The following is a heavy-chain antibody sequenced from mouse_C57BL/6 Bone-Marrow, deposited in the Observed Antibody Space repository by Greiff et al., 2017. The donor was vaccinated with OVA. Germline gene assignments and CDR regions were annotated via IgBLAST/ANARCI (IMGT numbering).Heavy chain of an antibody. CDR2: IDPSDSYT. CDR3: ARSGYYGSSPMDY. Sequence: QVQLKQPGAELVKPGASVKLSCKASGYTFTSYWMQWVKQRPGQGLEWIGEIDPSDSYTNYNQKFKGKATLTVDTSSSTAYMQLSSLTSEDSAVYYCARSGYYGSSPMDYWGQGTSVTVSS. CDR1: GYTFTSYW. J-gene: IGHJ4*01. D-gene: IGHD1-1*01. V-gene: IGHV1-50*01.